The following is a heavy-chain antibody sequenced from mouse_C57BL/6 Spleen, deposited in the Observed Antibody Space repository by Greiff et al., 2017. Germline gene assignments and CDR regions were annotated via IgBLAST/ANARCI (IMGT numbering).Heavy chain of an antibody. V-gene: IGHV1-82*01. D-gene: IGHD1-1*01. Sequence: LQESGPELVKPGASVKISCKASGYAFSSSWMNWVKQRPGKGLEWIGRIYPGDGDTNYNGKFKGKATLTADKSSSTAYMQLSSLTSEDSAVYFCARTLYGSRNYYAMDYWGQGTSVTVSS. CDR1: GYAFSSSW. CDR3: ARTLYGSRNYYAMDY. J-gene: IGHJ4*01. CDR2: IYPGDGDT.